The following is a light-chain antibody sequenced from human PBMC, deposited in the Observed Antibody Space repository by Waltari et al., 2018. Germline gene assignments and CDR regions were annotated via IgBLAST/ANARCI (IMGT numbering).Light chain of an antibody. CDR3: QQRSKWPWT. CDR2: DAT. J-gene: IGKJ1*01. CDR1: LSVSIY. Sequence: EVVLTQSPATLSLSPGERATLSCRASLSVSIYLVWYRQKPGQPPRLLINDATKRATGIPARFSGSGSGTDFTLTISSLEPEDFAVYYCQQRSKWPWTFGQGTKVEF. V-gene: IGKV3-11*01.